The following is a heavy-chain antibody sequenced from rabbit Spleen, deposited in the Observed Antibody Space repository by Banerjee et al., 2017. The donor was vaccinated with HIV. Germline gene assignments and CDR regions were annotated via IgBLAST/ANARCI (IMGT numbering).Heavy chain of an antibody. Sequence: QSLEESGGGLVQPEGSLTLTCTASGVSFSSNYYMCWVRQAPGKGLEWIACIDSGGSDFTYFASWAKGRFTISKTSSTTVTLQMTSLTAADTATYFCARDSGSSFSSYGMDLWGPRTLVTVS. D-gene: IGHD8-1*01. V-gene: IGHV1S40*01. CDR3: ARDSGSSFSSYGMDL. J-gene: IGHJ6*01. CDR1: GVSFSSNYY. CDR2: IDSGGSDFT.